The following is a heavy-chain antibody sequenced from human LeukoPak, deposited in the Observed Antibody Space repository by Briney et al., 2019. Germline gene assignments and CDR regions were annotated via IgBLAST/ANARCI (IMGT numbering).Heavy chain of an antibody. CDR3: ARRGSGYSSGWYIDS. J-gene: IGHJ4*02. D-gene: IGHD6-19*01. CDR2: IYPGDSDT. CDR1: GYNFTSYW. V-gene: IGHV5-51*01. Sequence: EESLKISCKGSGYNFTSYWIGWVRQMPGKGLEWMGIIYPGDSDTRYSPSFQGQVTISADKSISTAYLQWSSLKASDTAMYYCARRGSGYSSGWYIDSWGRGTLVTVSS.